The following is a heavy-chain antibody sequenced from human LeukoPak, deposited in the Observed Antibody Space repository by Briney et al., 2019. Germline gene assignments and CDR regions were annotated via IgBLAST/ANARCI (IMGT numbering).Heavy chain of an antibody. CDR3: ARRGVGFDI. V-gene: IGHV4-34*01. CDR2: INHSGST. CDR1: GGSFSGYY. D-gene: IGHD1-26*01. J-gene: IGHJ3*02. Sequence: SETLSLTCAVYGGSFSGYYWSWIRQPPGKGLEWIGEINHSGSTNYNPSLKSRVTISVDTSKNQFSLKLSSVTAADTAVYYCARRGVGFDIWGQGKMVTVSS.